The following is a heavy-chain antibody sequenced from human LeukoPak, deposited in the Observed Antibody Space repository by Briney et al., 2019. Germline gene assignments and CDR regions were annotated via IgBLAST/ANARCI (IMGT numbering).Heavy chain of an antibody. CDR1: GFTVSNNY. D-gene: IGHD6-13*01. J-gene: IGHJ4*02. CDR3: ARLAAVGTGPRY. CDR2: IYSGGST. Sequence: GGSLRLSCAVSGFTVSNNYMSWVRQAPGKGLEWVSVIYSGGSTYYADSVKDTFTISRDNSKNTLYLQMNSLGAEDTAVHYCARLAAVGTGPRYWGQGTLVTVSS. V-gene: IGHV3-66*04.